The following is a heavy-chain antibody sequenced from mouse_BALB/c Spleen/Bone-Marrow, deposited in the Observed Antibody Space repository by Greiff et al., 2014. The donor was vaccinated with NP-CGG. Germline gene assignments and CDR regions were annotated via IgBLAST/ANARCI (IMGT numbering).Heavy chain of an antibody. D-gene: IGHD2-3*01. V-gene: IGHV4-1*02. Sequence: EVKLVESGGGLVQLGGSLKLSCAASGFDFNRYWMTWVRQAPGKGLEWIGEINPDSSTINYTPSLKDKFIISRDNAKNTLYLLMSKVRSEDTGLYYCTRNGYYGWSAYWGQGTLVTVSA. J-gene: IGHJ3*01. CDR1: GFDFNRYW. CDR3: TRNGYYGWSAY. CDR2: INPDSSTI.